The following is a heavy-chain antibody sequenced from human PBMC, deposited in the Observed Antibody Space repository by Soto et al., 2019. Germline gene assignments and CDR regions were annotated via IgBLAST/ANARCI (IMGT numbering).Heavy chain of an antibody. CDR1: GGSVSSGSYY. D-gene: IGHD3-16*02. V-gene: IGHV4-61*01. J-gene: IGHJ4*02. CDR2: IYYSGST. Sequence: QVQLQESGPGLVKPSETLSLTCTVSGGSVSSGSYYWSWIRQPPGKGLEWIGYIYYSGSTNYNPSLKGRVTISVDTSKNQFSLKLSSVTAADTAVYYCAREELITFGGVIVKDWGQGTLVTVSS. CDR3: AREELITFGGVIVKD.